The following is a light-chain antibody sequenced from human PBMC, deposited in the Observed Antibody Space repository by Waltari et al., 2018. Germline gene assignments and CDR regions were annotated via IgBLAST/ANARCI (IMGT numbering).Light chain of an antibody. J-gene: IGKJ1*01. CDR1: QRVLSSSDSRNY. CDR2: WAS. V-gene: IGKV4-1*01. Sequence: DMVMTQSPESLLLSLGERATINCQSTQRVLSSSDSRNYLALYQQRPGQSPKLLIYWASTREFGVPDRFTGSGSGTDFTLTISSLQAEDVAVYYCQQYFSLPWTFGQGTKVEL. CDR3: QQYFSLPWT.